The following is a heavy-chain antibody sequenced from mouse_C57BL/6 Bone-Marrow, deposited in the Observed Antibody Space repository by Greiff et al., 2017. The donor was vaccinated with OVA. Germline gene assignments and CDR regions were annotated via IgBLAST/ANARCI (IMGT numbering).Heavy chain of an antibody. CDR2: IDPSDSYT. J-gene: IGHJ1*03. V-gene: IGHV1-69*01. Sequence: QVHVKQPGAELVMPGASVKLSCKASGYTFTSYWMHWVKQRPGQGLEWIGEIDPSDSYTNYNQKFKGKSTLTVDKSSSTAYMQLSSLTSEDSAVYYCARSSHWYFDVWGTGTTVTVSS. CDR1: GYTFTSYW. CDR3: ARSSHWYFDV. D-gene: IGHD6-2*01.